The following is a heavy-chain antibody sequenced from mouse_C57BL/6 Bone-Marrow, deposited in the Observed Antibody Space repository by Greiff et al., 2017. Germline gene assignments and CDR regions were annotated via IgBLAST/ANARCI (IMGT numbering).Heavy chain of an antibody. V-gene: IGHV1-50*01. CDR2: IDPSDSYT. Sequence: VQLQQPGAELVKPGASVKLSCKASGYNFTSYWMQWVKQRPGQGLEWIGEIDPSDSYTNYNQKFKGKATVTVDTSSSTAYMQLSSLTSEDSAVYYCAREVYGSSPYYARDYWGQGTSVTVSS. CDR1: GYNFTSYW. J-gene: IGHJ4*01. CDR3: AREVYGSSPYYARDY. D-gene: IGHD1-1*01.